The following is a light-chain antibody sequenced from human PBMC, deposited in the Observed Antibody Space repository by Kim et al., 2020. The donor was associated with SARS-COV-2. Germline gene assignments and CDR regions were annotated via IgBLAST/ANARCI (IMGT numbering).Light chain of an antibody. V-gene: IGKV3-15*01. CDR2: GAS. J-gene: IGKJ1*01. CDR1: QSIGRN. CDR3: QQYNFWPQWT. Sequence: IEMTQSPATLSVSLGKRATLSCRASQSIGRNLAWYQQRPGQAPRLLVYGASTRATGIPVRISGSGSGTDFTLTISNLQSEDFAVYYCQQYNFWPQWTFGQGTKVDIK.